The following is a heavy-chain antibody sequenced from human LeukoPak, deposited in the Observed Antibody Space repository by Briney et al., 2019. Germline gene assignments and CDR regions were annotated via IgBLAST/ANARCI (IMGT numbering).Heavy chain of an antibody. CDR2: IYYSGST. V-gene: IGHV4-59*01. J-gene: IGHJ5*02. Sequence: PSETLPLTCAVSGGSISSYYWSWIRQPPGKGLEWIGYIYYSGSTNYNPSLKSRVTISVDTSKNQFSLKLSSVTAADTAVYYCAREYYDNPYWFDPWGQGTLVTVSS. CDR1: GGSISSYY. CDR3: AREYYDNPYWFDP. D-gene: IGHD3-3*01.